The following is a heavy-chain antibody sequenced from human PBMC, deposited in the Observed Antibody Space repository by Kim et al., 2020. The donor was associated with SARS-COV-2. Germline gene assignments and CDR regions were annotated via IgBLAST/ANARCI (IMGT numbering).Heavy chain of an antibody. CDR3: ARGGYRSGWYAARAKFFGP. V-gene: IGHV4-34*01. CDR1: GGSFSGYY. J-gene: IGHJ5*02. Sequence: SETLSLTSAVYGGSFSGYYWSWIRQPPGKGLEWIGEINHSGSTNYNPSLKSRVTISVDTSKNQFSLKLSSVTAADTAVYYCARGGYRSGWYAARAKFFGPWGQGTLVTVSS. CDR2: INHSGST. D-gene: IGHD6-19*01.